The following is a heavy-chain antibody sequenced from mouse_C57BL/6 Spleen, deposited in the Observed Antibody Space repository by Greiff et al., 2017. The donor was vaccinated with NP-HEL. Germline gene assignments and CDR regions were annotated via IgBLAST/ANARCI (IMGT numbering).Heavy chain of an antibody. V-gene: IGHV1-50*01. CDR1: GYTFTSYW. Sequence: VQLQQPGAELVKPGASVKLSCKASGYTFTSYWMQWVNQRPGQGLEWIGEIDPSDSYTNYNQKFKGKATLTVDTSSSTAYMQLSSLTSEDSAVYCCASYGNPYYFDYWGQGTTLTVSS. CDR2: IDPSDSYT. J-gene: IGHJ2*01. CDR3: ASYGNPYYFDY. D-gene: IGHD2-1*01.